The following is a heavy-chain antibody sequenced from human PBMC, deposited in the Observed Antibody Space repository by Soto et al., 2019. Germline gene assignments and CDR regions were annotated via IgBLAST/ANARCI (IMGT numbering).Heavy chain of an antibody. CDR1: GDSISSNNNY. V-gene: IGHV4-30-4*01. J-gene: IGHJ5*02. CDR2: ISYSGTT. Sequence: QVQLQESGPGLVKPSQTLSLTCTVSGDSISSNNNYWSWIRQPPGEGLEWIGFISYSGTTSYSPSLKRRVXXXLXXSKSQFSLSLSSVTAADTAVYYCASGRGYSYGLDPWGQGTLVTVSS. CDR3: ASGRGYSYGLDP. D-gene: IGHD5-18*01.